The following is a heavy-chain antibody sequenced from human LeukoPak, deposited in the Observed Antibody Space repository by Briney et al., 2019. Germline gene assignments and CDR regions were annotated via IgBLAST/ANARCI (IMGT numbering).Heavy chain of an antibody. V-gene: IGHV4-38-2*02. J-gene: IGHJ3*02. D-gene: IGHD1-26*01. CDR3: ARLYSGSFHAFDI. Sequence: SETLSLTCTVFGYSISSGYYWGWIRQPPGKGLEWIGSILHSGSTYYNPSLKSRVTISADTSKNQFSLKLSSVTAADTAVYYCARLYSGSFHAFDIWGQGTMVTVSS. CDR2: ILHSGST. CDR1: GYSISSGYY.